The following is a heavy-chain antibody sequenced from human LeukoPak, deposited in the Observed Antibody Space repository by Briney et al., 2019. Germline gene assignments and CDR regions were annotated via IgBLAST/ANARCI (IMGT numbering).Heavy chain of an antibody. CDR2: INPDNGGT. CDR1: GYTFTDYY. J-gene: IGHJ4*02. D-gene: IGHD6-19*01. V-gene: IGHV1-2*06. CDR3: ARSAVAGSGDFDY. Sequence: ASMTVSCKASGYTFTDYYIHWVRQAPGQGLEWMGRINPDNGGTNYAQKFQGRVTMTRDTSISAAYMLLSRLRSDDTAMFYCARSAVAGSGDFDYWGQGTLVTVSS.